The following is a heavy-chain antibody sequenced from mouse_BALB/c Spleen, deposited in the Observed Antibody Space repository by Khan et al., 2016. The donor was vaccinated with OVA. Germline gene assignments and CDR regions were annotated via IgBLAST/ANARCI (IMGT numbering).Heavy chain of an antibody. J-gene: IGHJ2*01. CDR3: TRIYRSDFDY. CDR1: GYSFTGYF. D-gene: IGHD1-1*01. V-gene: IGHV1-20*02. Sequence: VQLKESGPELVRPGASVKISCTASGYSFTGYFMNWVMQSHGKSLEWIGSINPHIGETFYNQRFKDKATLPVDESSSTAHMELRSLASEDSAVYYCTRIYRSDFDYWGQGTTLTVSP. CDR2: INPHIGET.